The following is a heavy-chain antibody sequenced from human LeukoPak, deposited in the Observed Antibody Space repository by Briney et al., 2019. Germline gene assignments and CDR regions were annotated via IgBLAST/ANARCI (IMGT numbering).Heavy chain of an antibody. CDR1: GFTFSSYE. CDR3: ARGSSSWYPTYYFDY. Sequence: PGGSLRLSCAPSGFTFSSYEMNWVRQAPGKGLEWVSYISSSGSTIYYADSVKGRFTISRDNAKNSLYLQMNSLRAEDTAVYYCARGSSSWYPTYYFDYWGQGTLVTVSS. V-gene: IGHV3-48*03. D-gene: IGHD6-13*01. CDR2: ISSSGSTI. J-gene: IGHJ4*02.